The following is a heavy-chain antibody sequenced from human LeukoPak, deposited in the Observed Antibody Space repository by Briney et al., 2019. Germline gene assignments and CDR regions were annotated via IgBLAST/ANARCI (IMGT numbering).Heavy chain of an antibody. V-gene: IGHV3-43*01. D-gene: IGHD3-16*01. CDR2: ISWDGGST. CDR1: GFTFDDYT. J-gene: IGHJ3*01. CDR3: ARDFLHLGG. Sequence: PGGSLRLSCAASGFTFDDYTMHWVRQAPGKGLEWVSLISWDGGSTYYADSVEGRFTISRDNSKNSLYLQMNSLRAEDTAVYYCARDFLHLGGWGQGTMVTVSS.